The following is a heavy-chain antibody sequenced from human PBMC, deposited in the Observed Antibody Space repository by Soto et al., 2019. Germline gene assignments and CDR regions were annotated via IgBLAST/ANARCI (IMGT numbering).Heavy chain of an antibody. Sequence: GGSLRLSCAASGFTFSSYGMHWVRQAPGKGLEWVAVISYDGSNKYYADFVKGRFTISRDNSKNTLYLQMNSLRAEDTAVYYCAKEYLDWGSSPDYYYYGMDVWGQGTTVTVSS. J-gene: IGHJ6*02. CDR2: ISYDGSNK. CDR1: GFTFSSYG. D-gene: IGHD6-6*01. CDR3: AKEYLDWGSSPDYYYYGMDV. V-gene: IGHV3-30*18.